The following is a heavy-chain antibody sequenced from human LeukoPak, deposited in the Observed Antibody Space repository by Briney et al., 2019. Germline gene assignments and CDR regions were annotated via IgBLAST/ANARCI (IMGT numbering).Heavy chain of an antibody. CDR1: GFTFSSYS. V-gene: IGHV3-48*04. D-gene: IGHD6-13*01. CDR2: ISSSSSTI. Sequence: GGSLRLSCAASGFTFSSYSMNWVRQAPGKGLEWVSYISSSSSTIYYADSVKGRFTISRDNAKNSLYLQMNSLRAEDTAVYYCARVSQQLVRAFDIWGQGTMVTVSS. CDR3: ARVSQQLVRAFDI. J-gene: IGHJ3*02.